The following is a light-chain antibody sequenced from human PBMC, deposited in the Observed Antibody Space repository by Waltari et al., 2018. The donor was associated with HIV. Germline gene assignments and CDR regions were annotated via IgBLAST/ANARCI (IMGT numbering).Light chain of an antibody. CDR2: GKN. J-gene: IGLJ2*01. CDR3: NSRDSSGNLVV. V-gene: IGLV3-19*01. CDR1: SLRSYY. Sequence: SSELTQDPAVSVALGQTVRITCQGDSLRSYYASWYQQKPGQAPLLVIYGKNNRPSGIPDRFSGSSSGNTASLTITGAQAGDEADYYCNSRDSSGNLVVFGGGTKLTVL.